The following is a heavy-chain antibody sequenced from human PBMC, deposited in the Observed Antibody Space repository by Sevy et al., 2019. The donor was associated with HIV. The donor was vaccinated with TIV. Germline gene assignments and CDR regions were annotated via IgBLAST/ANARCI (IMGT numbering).Heavy chain of an antibody. V-gene: IGHV4-61*01. CDR2: IYHSGST. CDR3: ARVRKAARLIDY. Sequence: SETPSLTCTVSGGSVSSGSYYWSWIRQPPGKGLEWIGYIYHSGSTNYNPSLKSRVTISVDTSKNQFSLKLSSVTAADTAVYYCARVRKAARLIDYWGQGTLVTVSS. CDR1: GGSVSSGSYY. D-gene: IGHD6-6*01. J-gene: IGHJ4*02.